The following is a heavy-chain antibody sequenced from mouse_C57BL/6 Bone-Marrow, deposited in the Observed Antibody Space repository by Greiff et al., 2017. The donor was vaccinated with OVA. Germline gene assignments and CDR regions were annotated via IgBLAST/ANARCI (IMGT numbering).Heavy chain of an antibody. CDR1: GFSLTSYG. Sequence: QVQLQQSGPGLVQPSQSLSITCTVSGFSLTSYGVHWVRQSPGKGLEWLGVIWSGGSTDYTAAFISRLSISKDNSKSQVFFKMNSLQADDTAIDYCARGYYDYDGFAYWGQGTLVTVSA. D-gene: IGHD2-4*01. CDR2: IWSGGST. J-gene: IGHJ3*01. CDR3: ARGYYDYDGFAY. V-gene: IGHV2-2*01.